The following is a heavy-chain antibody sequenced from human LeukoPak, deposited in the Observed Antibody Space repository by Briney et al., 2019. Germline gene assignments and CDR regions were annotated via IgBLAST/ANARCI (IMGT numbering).Heavy chain of an antibody. D-gene: IGHD3-16*01. CDR3: ARIATGGASFDS. CDR2: IYYSGST. V-gene: IGHV4-59*02. CDR1: GGSVARNY. J-gene: IGHJ4*02. Sequence: SETLSLTCTVSGGSVARNYWSWLRQPPGKGLEWIGYIYYSGSTNYSPSLKSRVTMSVDPSKNQFSLNLNSVTAADTAVYYCARIATGGASFDSWVQGTLVTVSS.